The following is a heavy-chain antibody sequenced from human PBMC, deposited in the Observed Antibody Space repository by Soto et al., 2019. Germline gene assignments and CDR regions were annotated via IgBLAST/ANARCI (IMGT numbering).Heavy chain of an antibody. CDR2: ISSSSSYI. D-gene: IGHD3-3*01. CDR1: GLTFSSYS. Sequence: PGGSLRLSCAASGLTFSSYSMNWVRQAPGKGLEWVSSISSSSSYIYYADSVKGRFTISRDNAKNSLYLQMNSLRAEDTAVYYCARDFDFWSGYYYYYYGMDVWGQGTTVTVSS. CDR3: ARDFDFWSGYYYYYYGMDV. J-gene: IGHJ6*02. V-gene: IGHV3-21*01.